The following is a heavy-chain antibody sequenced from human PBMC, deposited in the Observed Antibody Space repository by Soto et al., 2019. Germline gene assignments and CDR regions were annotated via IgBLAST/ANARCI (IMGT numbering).Heavy chain of an antibody. CDR3: VRQWFGALHGLVDV. Sequence: QVQLQESGPGLVKPSETLSLTRTVSGDSVSSYKWSWIRQTPGKGLEWIGYIDNNGGTSYNPSPRXXVAXSVDTSTKQFSLRLNSVTAADTAVYYGVRQWFGALHGLVDVWGQGTTVTVSS. CDR2: IDNNGGT. CDR1: GDSVSSYK. V-gene: IGHV4-59*08. D-gene: IGHD3-10*01. J-gene: IGHJ6*02.